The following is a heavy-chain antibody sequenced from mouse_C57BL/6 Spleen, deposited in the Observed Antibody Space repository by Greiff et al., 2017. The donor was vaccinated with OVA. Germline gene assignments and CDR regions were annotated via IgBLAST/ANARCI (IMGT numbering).Heavy chain of an antibody. V-gene: IGHV14-2*01. CDR3: ARSQGTTVVANSY. D-gene: IGHD1-1*01. J-gene: IGHJ2*01. Sequence: EVKLQESGAELVKPGASVKLSCTASGFNIKDYYMHWVKQRTEQGLEWIGRIDPEDGETKYAPKLQGKSTITACTSSNTAYLQLSSLTSDDTAVYYCARSQGTTVVANSYWGQGTTLTVSS. CDR2: IDPEDGET. CDR1: GFNIKDYY.